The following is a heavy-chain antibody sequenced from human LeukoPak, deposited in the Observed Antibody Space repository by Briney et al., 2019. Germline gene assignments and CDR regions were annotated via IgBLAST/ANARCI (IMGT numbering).Heavy chain of an antibody. J-gene: IGHJ6*02. CDR3: ARAPYCSSTSCPPVRGKLDV. V-gene: IGHV1-18*04. CDR2: ISAYNGNT. D-gene: IGHD2-2*01. CDR1: GYTFTGYY. Sequence: ASVKVSCKASGYTFTGYYMHWVRQAPGQGLEWMGWISAYNGNTNYAQKLQGRVTMTTDTSTSTAYMELRSLRSDDTAVYYCARAPYCSSTSCPPVRGKLDVWGQGTTVTVSS.